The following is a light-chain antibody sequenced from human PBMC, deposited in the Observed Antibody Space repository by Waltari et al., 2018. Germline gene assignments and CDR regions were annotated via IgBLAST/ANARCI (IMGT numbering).Light chain of an antibody. J-gene: IGKJ1*01. CDR3: HQYGDFPRT. CDR1: QSLGLLRT. Sequence: EIVLTQSPGTLSLSPGESVTLSCRASQSLGLLRTVAWFQQKPGQAPRLLIYGVSDRATGIPARFSGEGSGVDCTLTSDRLEPDDFAVYYCHQYGDFPRTFGPGTYVE. CDR2: GVS. V-gene: IGKV3-20*01.